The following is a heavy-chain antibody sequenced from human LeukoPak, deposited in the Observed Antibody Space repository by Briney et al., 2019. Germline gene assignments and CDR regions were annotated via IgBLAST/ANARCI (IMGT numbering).Heavy chain of an antibody. V-gene: IGHV3-53*01. CDR3: ARDYGDLPARVPYFDY. D-gene: IGHD4-17*01. CDR1: GFIVSSNY. CDR2: LYSGGST. Sequence: GGSLRLSCAASGFIVSSNYMSWVRQAPGKGLEWVSILYSGGSTYYADSVKGRFTISRDNAKNSLYLQMKSLRDEDTAIYYCARDYGDLPARVPYFDYWGQGTLVTVSS. J-gene: IGHJ4*02.